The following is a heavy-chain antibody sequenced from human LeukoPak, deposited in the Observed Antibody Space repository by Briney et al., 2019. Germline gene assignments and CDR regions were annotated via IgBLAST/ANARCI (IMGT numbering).Heavy chain of an antibody. J-gene: IGHJ4*02. Sequence: SETLSLTCTVSGGYISTDYWSWIRQPPGKGLEWIGYVYYTGSTNYNPSLKSRVTISVDTSKNQFSLKLGSVTAADTAVFYCARSQGKNDWSYFDSWGQGTLVAVSS. V-gene: IGHV4-59*01. CDR2: VYYTGST. D-gene: IGHD3-9*01. CDR3: ARSQGKNDWSYFDS. CDR1: GGYISTDY.